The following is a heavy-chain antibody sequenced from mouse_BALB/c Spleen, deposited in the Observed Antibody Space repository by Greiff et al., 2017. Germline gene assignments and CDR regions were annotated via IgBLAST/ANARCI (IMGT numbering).Heavy chain of an antibody. D-gene: IGHD1-1*01. CDR3: ASRGGYGSYWYFDV. J-gene: IGHJ1*01. V-gene: IGHV5-6-2*01. CDR1: GFTFSSYY. Sequence: EVKLVESGGGLVKLGGSLKLSCAASGFTFSSYYMSWVRQTPEKRLELVAAINSNGGSTYYPDTVKGRFTISRDNAKNTLYLQMSSLKSEDTALYYCASRGGYGSYWYFDVWGAGTTVTVSS. CDR2: INSNGGST.